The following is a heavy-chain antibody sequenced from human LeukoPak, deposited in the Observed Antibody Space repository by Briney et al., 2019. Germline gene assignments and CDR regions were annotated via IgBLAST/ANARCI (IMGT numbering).Heavy chain of an antibody. CDR2: FDPEQAKT. D-gene: IGHD3-3*01. Sequence: ASVKVSCKVSGNSLTDLNIQWVRQAPGKRLEWMGGFDPEQAKTVYAENFQGRVIMTEDPSTDTAYMELSSLRSEDTAIYYCATRSGDFWSGYENWGQGTLVIVSS. CDR1: GNSLTDLN. V-gene: IGHV1-24*01. J-gene: IGHJ4*02. CDR3: ATRSGDFWSGYEN.